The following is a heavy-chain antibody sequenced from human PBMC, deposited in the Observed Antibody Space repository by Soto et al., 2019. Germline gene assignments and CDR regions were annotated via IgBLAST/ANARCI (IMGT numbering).Heavy chain of an antibody. CDR2: THYSGGA. CDR3: ASGRPSTDCCSGVCYPVAGYFYMEV. J-gene: IGHJ6*03. CDR1: GGSFSDYY. D-gene: IGHD2-8*02. Sequence: QVQLHESGPGLVKPSETLSLTCTVSGGSFSDYYWSWIRQPPGKGLEWVGYTHYSGGAIYSPSLKSRIILSVDTSKKQISLSLNSVTAADTAVYYCASGRPSTDCCSGVCYPVAGYFYMEVWGKGTVVSVSS. V-gene: IGHV4-59*08.